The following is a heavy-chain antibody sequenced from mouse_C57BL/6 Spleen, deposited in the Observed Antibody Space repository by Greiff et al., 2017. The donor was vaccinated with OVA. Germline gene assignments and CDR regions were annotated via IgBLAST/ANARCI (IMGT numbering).Heavy chain of an antibody. D-gene: IGHD1-1*02. V-gene: IGHV2-9*01. J-gene: IGHJ4*01. CDR1: GFSLTSYG. CDR3: GKGEGGAMDY. CDR2: IWGGGST. Sequence: VQLQQSGPGLVAPSQSLSITCTASGFSLTSYGVHWVRQPPGKGLEWMGVIWGGGSTNYNSALMSRLSISKDNSKSQVFLKMNSLQTDDTAMYYCGKGEGGAMDYWGQGTSVTVSS.